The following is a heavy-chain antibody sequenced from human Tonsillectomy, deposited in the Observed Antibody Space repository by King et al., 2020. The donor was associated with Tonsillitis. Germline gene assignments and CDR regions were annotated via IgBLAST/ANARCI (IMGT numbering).Heavy chain of an antibody. D-gene: IGHD2-2*01. CDR3: ARGSDIVVVPAASNLDY. CDR1: GGSFSGYY. J-gene: IGHJ4*02. Sequence: VQLQQWGAGLLKPSETLSLTCAVYGGSFSGYYWSWIRQPPGRGLEWSGESNHSGSTNYNPSLKSRVTISVDTSKHQFSLNLNSVTPADTAVYYCARGSDIVVVPAASNLDYWGQGTLVTVSS. CDR2: SNHSGST. V-gene: IGHV4-34*01.